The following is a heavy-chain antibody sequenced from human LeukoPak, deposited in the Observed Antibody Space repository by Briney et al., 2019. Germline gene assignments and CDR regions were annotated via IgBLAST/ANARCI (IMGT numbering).Heavy chain of an antibody. J-gene: IGHJ4*02. CDR3: ARDSGTTGSRVVDY. Sequence: SETLSLTCTVSGYSISSGYYWGWIRQPPGKGLEWIGSIYHSGSTYYNPSLKSRVTISVDTPKNQFSLKLSSVTAADTAVYYCARDSGTTGSRVVDYWGQGTLVTVSS. CDR2: IYHSGST. CDR1: GYSISSGYY. D-gene: IGHD1-1*01. V-gene: IGHV4-38-2*02.